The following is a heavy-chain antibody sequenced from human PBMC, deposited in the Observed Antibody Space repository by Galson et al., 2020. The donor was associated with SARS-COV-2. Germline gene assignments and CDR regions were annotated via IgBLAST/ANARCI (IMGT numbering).Heavy chain of an antibody. CDR2: IYYSGST. Sequence: GSLRLSCTVSGGSISSYYWSWIRQPPGKGLEWIGYIYYSGSTNYNPSLKSRVTISVDTSKNQFSLKLSSVTAADTAVCYCARGFDYWGQGTLVTVSS. V-gene: IGHV4-59*08. J-gene: IGHJ4*02. CDR1: GGSISSYY. CDR3: ARGFDY.